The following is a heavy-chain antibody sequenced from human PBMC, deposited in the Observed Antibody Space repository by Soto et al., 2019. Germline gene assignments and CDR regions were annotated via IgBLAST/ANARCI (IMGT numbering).Heavy chain of an antibody. CDR3: ARYVADFTSSYQDLPEDYDYGMHV. CDR1: GGTFSTYA. D-gene: IGHD2-2*01. J-gene: IGHJ6*02. CDR2: IIPLFGSP. Sequence: QEQLVQSGAEIKKPGSSVKISCEASGGTFSTYAFSWVRQAPGQGLEWMGGIIPLFGSPRYAQKFQGRVTITADEFLSTAYMELSRLRAEATAVYYCARYVADFTSSYQDLPEDYDYGMHVWGQATTVTVSS. V-gene: IGHV1-69*01.